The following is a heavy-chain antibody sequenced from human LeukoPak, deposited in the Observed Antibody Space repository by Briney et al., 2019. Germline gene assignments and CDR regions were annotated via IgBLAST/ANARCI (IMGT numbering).Heavy chain of an antibody. J-gene: IGHJ4*02. CDR2: IYSFGMT. D-gene: IGHD2-15*01. Sequence: SETLSLTCTVTGDSLQNYYWSWIRQPAGRGLEGIGRIYSFGMTDYNPSLTSRVTMSVDTSKSQFSLTLRSVTSADTAMYYCARDRAGDDSVVRLDYWGQGILVTVSS. CDR1: GDSLQNYY. V-gene: IGHV4-4*07. CDR3: ARDRAGDDSVVRLDY.